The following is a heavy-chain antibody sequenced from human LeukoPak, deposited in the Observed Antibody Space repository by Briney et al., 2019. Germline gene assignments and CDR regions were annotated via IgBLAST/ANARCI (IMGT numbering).Heavy chain of an antibody. CDR2: IIPIFGTA. V-gene: IGHV1-69*13. CDR1: GGTFSSYA. J-gene: IGHJ3*02. Sequence: ASVKVSCKASGGTFSSYAISWVRQAPGQGLEWMGGIIPIFGTANYAQKFQGRVTITADESTSTAYMELSSLRSEDTAVYYCARAVLSGSYSLAPIDAFDIWGQGTMVTVSS. D-gene: IGHD1-26*01. CDR3: ARAVLSGSYSLAPIDAFDI.